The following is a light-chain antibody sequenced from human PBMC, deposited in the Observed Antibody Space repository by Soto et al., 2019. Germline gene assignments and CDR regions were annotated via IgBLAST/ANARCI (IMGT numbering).Light chain of an antibody. Sequence: DIQMTQSPSTLSASVGDRVTITCRASQSISSWLAWYQQKPGKAPKLLIYKASSLESGVPSRFSGSGSGTEFTLTISSLQPDDFATYYCQQYNSVSLLTLGGGTKVDTK. V-gene: IGKV1-5*03. CDR1: QSISSW. CDR2: KAS. J-gene: IGKJ4*01. CDR3: QQYNSVSLLT.